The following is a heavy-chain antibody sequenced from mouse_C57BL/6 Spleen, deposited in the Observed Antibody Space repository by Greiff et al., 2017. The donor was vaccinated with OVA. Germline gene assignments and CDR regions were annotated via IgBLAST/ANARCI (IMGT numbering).Heavy chain of an antibody. Sequence: EVMLVESGGGLVKPGGSLKLSCAASGFTFSSYTMSWVRQTPEKRLEWVATISGGGGSTYYPDSVKGRFTISRDNAKNTLYLQMSSLRSEDTALYYCARHGTAQAYFDYWGQGTTLTVSS. CDR1: GFTFSSYT. CDR2: ISGGGGST. CDR3: ARHGTAQAYFDY. J-gene: IGHJ2*01. D-gene: IGHD3-2*02. V-gene: IGHV5-9*01.